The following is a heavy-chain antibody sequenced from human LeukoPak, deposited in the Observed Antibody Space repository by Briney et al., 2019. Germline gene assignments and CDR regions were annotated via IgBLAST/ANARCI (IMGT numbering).Heavy chain of an antibody. CDR1: GVSISSYY. CDR2: IYYSGST. J-gene: IGHJ6*03. D-gene: IGHD5-18*01. V-gene: IGHV4-59*01. CDR3: ARAPVTAMVHYYYMDV. Sequence: RPSETLSLTCPVSGVSISSYYWSWIRPPPGKGLEWIGYIYYSGSTNYNPSLKSRVTISVDTSKNQFSLKLSSVTAADTAVYYCARAPVTAMVHYYYMDVWGKGTTVTVSS.